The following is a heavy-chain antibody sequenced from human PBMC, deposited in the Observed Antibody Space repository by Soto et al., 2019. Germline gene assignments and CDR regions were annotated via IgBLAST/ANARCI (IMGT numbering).Heavy chain of an antibody. CDR1: GGSIISSSYY. V-gene: IGHV4-39*01. Sequence: PSETLSLTSTVSGGSIISSSYYWGWIRQPPGKGLEWIGSIYYSGSTYYNPSLKSRVTISVDTSKNQFSLKLSSVAAADTAVYYCARGDGLDVWGKGTTVTVS. J-gene: IGHJ6*03. CDR3: ARGDGLDV. CDR2: IYYSGST. D-gene: IGHD3-16*01.